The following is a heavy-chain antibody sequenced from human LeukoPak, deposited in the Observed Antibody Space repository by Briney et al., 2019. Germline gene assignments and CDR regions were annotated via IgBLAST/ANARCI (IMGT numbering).Heavy chain of an antibody. Sequence: ASVKVSCKASGYTFTGYYMHWVRQAPGQGPEWMGWINLHSGGTNYARNFQGRVTMTRDTSITTAYMELSGLISDDTATYYCAREPPAYCGADCYALGYWGQGALVTVSS. CDR2: INLHSGGT. CDR1: GYTFTGYY. D-gene: IGHD2-21*02. CDR3: AREPPAYCGADCYALGY. J-gene: IGHJ4*02. V-gene: IGHV1-2*02.